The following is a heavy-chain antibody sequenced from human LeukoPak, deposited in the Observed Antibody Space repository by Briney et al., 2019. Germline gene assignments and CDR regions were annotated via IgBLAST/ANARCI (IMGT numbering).Heavy chain of an antibody. J-gene: IGHJ3*02. CDR2: SFYSGSP. Sequence: PSETLSLTCTVSGGSISRNFWGWIRQSPGKRLEWIGYSFYSGSPNYNPSLESRVTILVDTSKNQFSLNLRSVTAADTAMYYCSMFYGYPNHAFEIWGRGTLVTVSS. CDR3: SMFYGYPNHAFEI. CDR1: GGSISRNF. V-gene: IGHV4-59*01. D-gene: IGHD1-1*01.